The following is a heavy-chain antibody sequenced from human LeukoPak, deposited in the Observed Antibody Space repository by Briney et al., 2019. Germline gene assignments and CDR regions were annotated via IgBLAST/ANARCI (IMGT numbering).Heavy chain of an antibody. V-gene: IGHV4-39*02. CDR2: IHYSGRT. D-gene: IGHD3-22*01. Sequence: SETLSLTCTVSGGSISSSSYYGGWIRQPPGKGLEWIGSIHYSGRTYYNPSLKSRVTISVDTSKNHFSLKLRSVTAADTAVYYCARSDYYDSSGYYSPRAFDIWGLGTMVTVS. CDR3: ARSDYYDSSGYYSPRAFDI. CDR1: GGSISSSSYY. J-gene: IGHJ3*02.